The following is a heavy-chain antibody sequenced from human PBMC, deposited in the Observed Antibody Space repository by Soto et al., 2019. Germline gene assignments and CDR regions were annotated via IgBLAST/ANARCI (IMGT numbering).Heavy chain of an antibody. J-gene: IGHJ6*02. CDR3: ARANVEPHRAMDV. D-gene: IGHD2-15*01. V-gene: IGHV3-72*01. CDR1: GFTFSDHY. Sequence: PGGSLRLSCAASGFTFSDHYMDWVRQAPGKGLEWVGRIGDKADSYTTKYAASVKGRFTISRDDSKNSLYLQMNSLKTEDTAVYFCARANVEPHRAMDVWGQGTTVTVYS. CDR2: IGDKADSYTT.